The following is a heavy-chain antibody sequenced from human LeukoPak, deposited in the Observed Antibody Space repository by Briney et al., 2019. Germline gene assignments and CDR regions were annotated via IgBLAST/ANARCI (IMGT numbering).Heavy chain of an antibody. D-gene: IGHD2-2*01. CDR1: GFTFIDYD. Sequence: GGSLRLSCAASGFTFIDYDMHWVRQAPGKGLVWVSRINSDGSSTSYADSVKGRFTISRDNAKNTLYLQMNSLRAEDTAVYYCARDLGYCSSTSCLENWFDPWGQGTLVTVSS. CDR2: INSDGSST. V-gene: IGHV3-74*01. J-gene: IGHJ5*02. CDR3: ARDLGYCSSTSCLENWFDP.